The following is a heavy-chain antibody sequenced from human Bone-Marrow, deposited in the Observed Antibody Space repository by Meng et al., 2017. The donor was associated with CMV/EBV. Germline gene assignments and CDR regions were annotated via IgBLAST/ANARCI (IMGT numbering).Heavy chain of an antibody. CDR3: TRPGEFDDSSGYAFDI. J-gene: IGHJ3*02. Sequence: GESLKISCAASGFTFSSYSMNWVRQAPGKGLEWVSSISSSSSYIYYADSVKGRFTISRDNAKNSLYLQMNSLRAEDTAVYYCTRPGEFDDSSGYAFDIWGQGTRVTGSS. CDR1: GFTFSSYS. CDR2: ISSSSSYI. D-gene: IGHD3-22*01. V-gene: IGHV3-21*01.